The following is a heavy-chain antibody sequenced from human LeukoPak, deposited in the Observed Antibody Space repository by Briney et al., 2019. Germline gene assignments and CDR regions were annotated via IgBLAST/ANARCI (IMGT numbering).Heavy chain of an antibody. Sequence: KPGGSLRLSCAASGFTFSSFSMNWVRQAPGKGLEWVSSISSSSSYIYYADSVKGRFTISRDNAKNSLYLQMNSLRAEDTAVYYCARSEEGYCSSTSCLNWFDPWGQGTLVTVSS. J-gene: IGHJ5*02. CDR1: GFTFSSFS. CDR3: ARSEEGYCSSTSCLNWFDP. D-gene: IGHD2-2*01. CDR2: ISSSSSYI. V-gene: IGHV3-21*01.